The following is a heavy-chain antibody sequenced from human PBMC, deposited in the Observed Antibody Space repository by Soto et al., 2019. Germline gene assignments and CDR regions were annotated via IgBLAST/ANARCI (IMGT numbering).Heavy chain of an antibody. CDR2: ISSSGSTI. D-gene: IGHD1-26*01. V-gene: IGHV3-11*01. CDR3: ARLLDSLDP. J-gene: IGHJ5*02. CDR1: GFTFSDYY. Sequence: PGGALRLSCAASGFTFSDYYMSWIRQAPVKGLEWVSYISSSGSTIYYADSVKGRFTISRDNAKNSLYRQMNRLRAEDAAVYYCARLLDSLDPWGQETLVTVSS.